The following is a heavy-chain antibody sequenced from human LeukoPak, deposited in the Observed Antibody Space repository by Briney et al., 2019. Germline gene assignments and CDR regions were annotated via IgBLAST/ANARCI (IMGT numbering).Heavy chain of an antibody. V-gene: IGHV4-30-2*01. CDR3: ARDLWAGSSLGPFGY. CDR2: IYHSGST. J-gene: IGHJ4*02. D-gene: IGHD2-2*01. Sequence: TLSLTCAVSGGSISSGGYSWSWIRQPPGKGLEWIGYIYHSGSTYYNPSLKSRVTISVDRSKNQFSLKLSSVTAADTAVYYCARDLWAGSSLGPFGYWGQGTLVTVSS. CDR1: GGSISSGGYS.